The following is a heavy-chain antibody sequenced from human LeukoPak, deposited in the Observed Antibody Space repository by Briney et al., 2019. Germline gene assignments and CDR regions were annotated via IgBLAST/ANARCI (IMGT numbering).Heavy chain of an antibody. CDR2: ISYDGSNK. CDR3: ARDKPETMYGTKYYFDY. J-gene: IGHJ4*02. D-gene: IGHD3-10*02. Sequence: GRSLRLSCAASGFTFSSYGMHWVRQAPGKGLEWVAVISYDGSNKYYADSVKGRFTISRDNSKNTLYLQMNSLRAEDTAVYYCARDKPETMYGTKYYFDYWGQGTLVTVSS. V-gene: IGHV3-30*19. CDR1: GFTFSSYG.